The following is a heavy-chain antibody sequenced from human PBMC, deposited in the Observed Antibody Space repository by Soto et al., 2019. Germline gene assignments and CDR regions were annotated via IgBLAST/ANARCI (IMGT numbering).Heavy chain of an antibody. J-gene: IGHJ6*02. CDR1: GGSFRGYY. D-gene: IGHD2-15*01. Sequence: SETLSLTSAVYGGSFRGYYWSWIRQPPGKGLEWIGEINHSGSTNYNPSLKSRVTISVDTSKNQFSLKLSSVTATDPAVYYCASGRIFGMDVWGQGTTVTVSS. CDR2: INHSGST. V-gene: IGHV4-34*01. CDR3: ASGRIFGMDV.